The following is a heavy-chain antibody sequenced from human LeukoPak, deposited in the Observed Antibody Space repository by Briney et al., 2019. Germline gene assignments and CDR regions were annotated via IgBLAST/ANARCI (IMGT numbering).Heavy chain of an antibody. CDR3: ARGGGGYTLYSFDY. Sequence: SETLSLTCTVSGASIRSGDHHWGWLRQSAGKGLEWIGYIYFSGSRSSNPSLRSRLTISVDTSKNQFSLKLSSMTVADTAIYYCARGGGGYTLYSFDYWGEGALVTVSS. D-gene: IGHD3-22*01. J-gene: IGHJ4*02. V-gene: IGHV4-30-4*01. CDR2: IYFSGSR. CDR1: GASIRSGDHH.